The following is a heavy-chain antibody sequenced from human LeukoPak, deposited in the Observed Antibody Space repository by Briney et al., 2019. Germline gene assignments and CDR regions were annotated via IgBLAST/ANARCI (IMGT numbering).Heavy chain of an antibody. CDR3: AREGGSYGSSSYFDY. D-gene: IGHD1-26*01. Sequence: GGSLRLSCAASGFTFSSYGMHWVRQAPGKGLEWVAVISYDGSNKYYADSVKGRFTISRDNSKNTLYLQMNSLRAEDTAVYYCAREGGSYGSSSYFDYWGQGTLVTVSS. CDR2: ISYDGSNK. J-gene: IGHJ4*02. CDR1: GFTFSSYG. V-gene: IGHV3-30*03.